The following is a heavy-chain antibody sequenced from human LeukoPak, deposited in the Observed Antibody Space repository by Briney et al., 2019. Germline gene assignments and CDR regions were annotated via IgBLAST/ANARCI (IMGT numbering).Heavy chain of an antibody. V-gene: IGHV4-59*01. CDR3: ARLYSSSLGRVFDY. Sequence: SETLSLTCTVSGGSISSYYWSWIRQPPGKGLEWIGYIYNSGSTNYNPSLKSRVTISVDTSKNQFSLKLSSVTAADTAVYYCARLYSSSLGRVFDYWGQGTLVTVSS. J-gene: IGHJ4*02. CDR2: IYNSGST. D-gene: IGHD6-13*01. CDR1: GGSISSYY.